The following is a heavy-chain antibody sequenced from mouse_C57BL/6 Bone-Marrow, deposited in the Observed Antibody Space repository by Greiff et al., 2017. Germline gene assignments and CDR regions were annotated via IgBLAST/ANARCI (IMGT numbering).Heavy chain of an antibody. Sequence: DVQLQESGPGMVKPSQSLSLTCTVTGYSITSGYDWHWIRHFPGNKLEWMGYISYSGSTNYNPSLKSRISITHDTSKNHFFLKLNSVTNEDTATYYCAGRITAVVARSYWYFDVWGTGTTVTVSS. CDR1: GYSITSGYD. CDR2: ISYSGST. V-gene: IGHV3-1*01. D-gene: IGHD1-1*01. J-gene: IGHJ1*03. CDR3: AGRITAVVARSYWYFDV.